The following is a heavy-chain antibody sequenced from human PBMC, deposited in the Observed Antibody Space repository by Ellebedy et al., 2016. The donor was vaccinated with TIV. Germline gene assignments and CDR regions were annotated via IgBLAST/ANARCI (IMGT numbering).Heavy chain of an antibody. CDR1: GFTFSDCY. CDR2: ISSTGRTT. V-gene: IGHV3-11*01. Sequence: GGSLRLSCAASGFTFSDCYMSWIRQAPGKGLEWISYISSTGRTTFYADSVKGRFTVSRDNSKNTLYLQMKSLRAEDTALYYCARDSRLYNYGLFDSWGQGTLVTVSS. J-gene: IGHJ5*01. D-gene: IGHD5-24*01. CDR3: ARDSRLYNYGLFDS.